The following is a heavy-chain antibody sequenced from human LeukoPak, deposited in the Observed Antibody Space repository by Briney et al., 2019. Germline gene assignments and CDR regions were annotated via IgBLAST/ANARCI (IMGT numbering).Heavy chain of an antibody. CDR3: VEAPNPYYFDD. CDR1: GGSISSSTYY. V-gene: IGHV4-31*03. Sequence: SETLSLTCTVSGGSISSSTYYWNWIRQYPGKGLEWIGYIYNSGTTYYNPSLRSRVTISVDTSKNQFSLKLNSMSAADTAVYYCVEAPNPYYFDDWGQGTLVTVSS. D-gene: IGHD5-24*01. CDR2: IYNSGTT. J-gene: IGHJ4*02.